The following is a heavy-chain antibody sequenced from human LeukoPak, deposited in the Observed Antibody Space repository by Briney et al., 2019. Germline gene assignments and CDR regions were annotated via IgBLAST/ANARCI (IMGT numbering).Heavy chain of an antibody. CDR2: INPNSGGT. Sequence: GASVKVSCKASGYTFTGYYIHWVRQAPGQGLEWMGWINPNSGGTNYAQKFQGRVTMTRDTSISTAYMALSRLRSDDTAVYYCAKVMGSGQWLVERGDFDIWGQGTMVTVSS. CDR1: GYTFTGYY. D-gene: IGHD6-19*01. CDR3: AKVMGSGQWLVERGDFDI. V-gene: IGHV1-2*02. J-gene: IGHJ3*02.